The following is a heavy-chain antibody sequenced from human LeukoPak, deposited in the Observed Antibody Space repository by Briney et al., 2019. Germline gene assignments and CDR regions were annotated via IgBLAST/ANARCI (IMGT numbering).Heavy chain of an antibody. V-gene: IGHV1-69*05. CDR2: IIPIFGTA. D-gene: IGHD2-8*01. CDR1: GCTFSSYA. J-gene: IGHJ6*02. CDR3: ARPLGVMADYYYGLDV. Sequence: ASVKVSCKASGCTFSSYAISWVRQAPGQGLEWIGWIIPIFGTANYALKFQGRVTMTRDTSISTAYMELSRLRSDDTAVYYCARPLGVMADYYYGLDVWGQGTTVTVSS.